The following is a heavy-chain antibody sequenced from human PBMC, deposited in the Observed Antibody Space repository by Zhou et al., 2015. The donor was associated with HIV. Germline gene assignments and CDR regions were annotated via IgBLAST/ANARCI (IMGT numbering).Heavy chain of an antibody. Sequence: QGQLVQSGAEVKKPGASVRVSCKASGYRFIGYYLHWVRQAPGQGLEWMGWINPKTGDTYYVQMFQGRVTMTRDTSINTAYMELSRLRYDDTAMYYCARGDTAMVTPLFYWGQGTLVTVSS. CDR3: ARGDTAMVTPLFY. J-gene: IGHJ4*02. D-gene: IGHD5-18*01. CDR2: INPKTGDT. V-gene: IGHV1-2*02. CDR1: GYRFIGYY.